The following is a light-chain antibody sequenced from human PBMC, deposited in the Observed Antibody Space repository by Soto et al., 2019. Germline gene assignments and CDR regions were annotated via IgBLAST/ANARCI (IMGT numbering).Light chain of an antibody. Sequence: DIQMTQSPSSRSASVGDRVTITCRASQSISSYLNWYQQKPGKAPKLLIYAASSLQSGVPSRFSGSGSGTDFTLTISSLQPEDFATYYCQQANSFPQTFGQGTKVEIK. CDR3: QQANSFPQT. V-gene: IGKV1-39*01. CDR1: QSISSY. CDR2: AAS. J-gene: IGKJ1*01.